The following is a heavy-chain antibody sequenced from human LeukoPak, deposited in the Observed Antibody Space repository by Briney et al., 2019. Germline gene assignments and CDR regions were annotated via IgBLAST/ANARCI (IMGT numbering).Heavy chain of an antibody. CDR3: ATYPITMIVVVTPRGRSFDI. J-gene: IGHJ3*02. CDR2: MNPNSGNT. Sequence: ASVKVSCKASGYTFTTYDINWVRQATGQGLEWMGFMNPNSGNTDYAQKFQGRVAITTNTSISTAYMELSSLRSEDTAVYYCATYPITMIVVVTPRGRSFDIWGQGTMATVSS. V-gene: IGHV1-8*01. D-gene: IGHD3-22*01. CDR1: GYTFTTYD.